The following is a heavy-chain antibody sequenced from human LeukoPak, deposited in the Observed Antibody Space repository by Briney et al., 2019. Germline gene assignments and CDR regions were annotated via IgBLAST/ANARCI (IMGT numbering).Heavy chain of an antibody. V-gene: IGHV3-73*01. D-gene: IGHD2-21*01. CDR1: GFTFSDFD. CDR2: IKAKTDSDAT. J-gene: IGHJ4*02. CDR3: ARRDRTSFKCYSLDY. Sequence: QAGGSLRLSCAASGFTFSDFDIHWVRQASGKGLEWVGRIKAKTDSDATTYAASVKGRFTISRDDSKNTAYLQMNNLKTEDTAVYYCARRDRTSFKCYSLDYWGQGILVTVSS.